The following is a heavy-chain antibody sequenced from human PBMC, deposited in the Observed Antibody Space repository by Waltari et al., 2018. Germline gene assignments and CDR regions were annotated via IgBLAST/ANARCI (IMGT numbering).Heavy chain of an antibody. CDR2: INPSGST. CDR3: ARRLKWPPKTPFDY. J-gene: IGHJ4*02. V-gene: IGHV4-34*01. Sequence: QVQLQQWGAGLLKPSETLSLTCAVYGGSFSGYYWSWIRQPPGKGLEWIGEINPSGSTNYNPSLKSRVTISVDTSKNQFSLKLSSVTAADTAVYYCARRLKWPPKTPFDYWGQGTLVTVSS. CDR1: GGSFSGYY. D-gene: IGHD5-12*01.